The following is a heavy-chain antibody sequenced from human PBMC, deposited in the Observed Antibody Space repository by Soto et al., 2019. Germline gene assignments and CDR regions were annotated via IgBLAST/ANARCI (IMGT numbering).Heavy chain of an antibody. CDR2: IYPGDSDT. V-gene: IGHV5-51*01. CDR1: GYSFTSYW. CDR3: ARLSSRWNSQRIGMDV. J-gene: IGHJ6*02. D-gene: IGHD1-7*01. Sequence: GESLKISCKGSGYSFTSYWIGWVRQMPGKGLEWMGIIYPGDSDTRYSPSFQGQVTISADKSISTAYLQWSSLKASDTAMYYCARLSSRWNSQRIGMDVWGQGTTVTVSS.